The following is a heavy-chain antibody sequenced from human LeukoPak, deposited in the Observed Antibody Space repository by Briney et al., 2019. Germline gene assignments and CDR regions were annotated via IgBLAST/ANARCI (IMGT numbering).Heavy chain of an antibody. J-gene: IGHJ3*02. V-gene: IGHV1-2*02. CDR2: INPNSGGT. CDR3: ARDYYDSSGFGAFDI. Sequence: ASVKLSCKASGYTFTAYYMHCVRQAPGQGLEWMGWINPNSGGTNYAQKFQGRVTMTRDTSISTPYMELSRLRSDDTAVYYCARDYYDSSGFGAFDIWGQETMVTVSS. CDR1: GYTFTAYY. D-gene: IGHD3-22*01.